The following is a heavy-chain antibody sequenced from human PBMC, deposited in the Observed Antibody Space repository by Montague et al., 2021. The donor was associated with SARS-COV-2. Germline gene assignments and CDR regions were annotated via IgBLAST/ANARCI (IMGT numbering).Heavy chain of an antibody. D-gene: IGHD4-23*01. CDR1: GGSISSGGYY. J-gene: IGHJ4*02. Sequence: TLSLTCTVSGGSISSGGYYWSWIRQHPGKHLEWIGYIYYSGSAYYNPSLKSRVTISVDTSKNQFSLKLTSVTAADTAVYYCARAVETTVVTHFDYWGQGTLVTVSS. CDR3: ARAVETTVVTHFDY. CDR2: IYYSGSA. V-gene: IGHV4-31*03.